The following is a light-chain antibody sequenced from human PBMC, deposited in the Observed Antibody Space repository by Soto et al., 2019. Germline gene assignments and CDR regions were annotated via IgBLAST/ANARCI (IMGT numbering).Light chain of an antibody. J-gene: IGKJ1*01. CDR2: SAS. V-gene: IGKV1-12*01. CDR3: QQANSFPWT. Sequence: DIQMTQSPSSVSASVGDGVTFSCRASQDIGTWLAWYQQKPGKAPRLLIYSASSLQSGVPSRFSGSGSGTEFTLTINSLQPEDFATYFCQQANSFPWTFGQGTKVEI. CDR1: QDIGTW.